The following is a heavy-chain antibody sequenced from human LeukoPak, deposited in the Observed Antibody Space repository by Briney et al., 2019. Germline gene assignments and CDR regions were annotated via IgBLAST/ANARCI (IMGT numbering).Heavy chain of an antibody. Sequence: GGSLRLSCAASGFTFDDYAMHWVRQAPGKGLEWVSGISWNSGSIGYADSVKGRFTISRDNAKNSLYLQMNSLRAEDTAVYYCARERGAGLSSSWIDYWGQGTLVTVSS. CDR3: ARERGAGLSSSWIDY. V-gene: IGHV3-9*01. J-gene: IGHJ4*02. CDR2: ISWNSGSI. CDR1: GFTFDDYA. D-gene: IGHD6-13*01.